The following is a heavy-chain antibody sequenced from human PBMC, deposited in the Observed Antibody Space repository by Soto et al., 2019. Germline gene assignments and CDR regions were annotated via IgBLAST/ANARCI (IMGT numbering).Heavy chain of an antibody. CDR1: GGSISSGGYY. V-gene: IGHV4-31*03. J-gene: IGHJ6*02. Sequence: TLSLTCTVAGGSISSGGYYWSWIRQHPGKGLEWIGYIYYSGSTYYNPSLKSRVTISVDTSKNQFSLKLSSVTAADTAVYYCARDGYDYLLDVWGQGITVTVSS. CDR2: IYYSGST. CDR3: ARDGYDYLLDV. D-gene: IGHD3-16*01.